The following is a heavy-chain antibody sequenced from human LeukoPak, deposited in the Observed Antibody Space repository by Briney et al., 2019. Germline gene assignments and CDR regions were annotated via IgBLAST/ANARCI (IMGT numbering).Heavy chain of an antibody. CDR2: INPDASTT. CDR3: TRGGLEPIDS. D-gene: IGHD1-1*01. V-gene: IGHV3-74*01. Sequence: GGSLRLSCAASGFTFSTYWMHWGRQAPGKGLVWVSRINPDASTTNYADSVRGRFTISRDNAKNTLYLQMNSLRAEDTALYYCTRGGLEPIDSWGQGTLVTVSS. J-gene: IGHJ4*02. CDR1: GFTFSTYW.